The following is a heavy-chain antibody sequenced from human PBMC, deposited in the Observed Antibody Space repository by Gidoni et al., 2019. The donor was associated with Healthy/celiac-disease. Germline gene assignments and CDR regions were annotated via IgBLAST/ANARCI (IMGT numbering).Heavy chain of an antibody. CDR1: GYTFTGYY. J-gene: IGHJ4*02. V-gene: IGHV1-2*06. Sequence: QVQLVQSGAEVKQPGASVEVSCKASGYTFTGYYMHWVRQAPGQGLEWMGRINPNSGGTNYAQKFQGRVTMTRDTSISTAYMELSRLRSDDTAVYYCARAPIFGVATKYYFDYWGQGTLVTVAS. CDR3: ARAPIFGVATKYYFDY. CDR2: INPNSGGT. D-gene: IGHD3-3*01.